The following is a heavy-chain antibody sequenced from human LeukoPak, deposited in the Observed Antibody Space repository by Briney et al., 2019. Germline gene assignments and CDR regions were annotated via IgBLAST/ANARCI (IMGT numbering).Heavy chain of an antibody. Sequence: GGSLRLSCAASGFTVSSNYMSWVRQAPGKGLEWVSVIYSGGSTYYADSVKGRFTISRHNSKNTLYLQMNSLRAEDTAVYYCARDRADSGYYGMDVWGQGTTVTVSS. CDR1: GFTVSSNY. CDR3: ARDRADSGYYGMDV. CDR2: IYSGGST. J-gene: IGHJ6*02. V-gene: IGHV3-53*04. D-gene: IGHD1-26*01.